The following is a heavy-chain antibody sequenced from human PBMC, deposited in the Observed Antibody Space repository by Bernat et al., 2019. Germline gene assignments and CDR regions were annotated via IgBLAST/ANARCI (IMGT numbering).Heavy chain of an antibody. CDR3: ATPWRDTDDYGSSGYYGWDGFDT. Sequence: QLQLQESGPGLVKPSETLSLTCTVSAGSISSNNYFWGWIREPPGQGLEWIGSVSSSGSTYYNPSFTGRVTISVDKTKNQFSMKLTSVTAADTDVYYCATPWRDTDDYGSSGYYGWDGFDTWGEGTMVTVSS. CDR1: AGSISSNNYF. CDR2: VSSSGST. J-gene: IGHJ3*02. D-gene: IGHD3-22*01. V-gene: IGHV4-39*01.